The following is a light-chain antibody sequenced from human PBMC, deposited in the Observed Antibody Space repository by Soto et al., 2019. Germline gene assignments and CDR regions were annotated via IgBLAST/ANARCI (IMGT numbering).Light chain of an antibody. CDR2: FNN. V-gene: IGLV1-44*01. CDR1: SSNIGTNS. Sequence: QSVLTQPPSASGTPGQRVTISCSGSSSNIGTNSVSWYQQLPGTAPKLLIYFNNQRPSGVPDRFSDSKSGTSASLAISGLQSEDEADYYCAAWDDSLNGHVVFGGGTKLTVL. CDR3: AAWDDSLNGHVV. J-gene: IGLJ2*01.